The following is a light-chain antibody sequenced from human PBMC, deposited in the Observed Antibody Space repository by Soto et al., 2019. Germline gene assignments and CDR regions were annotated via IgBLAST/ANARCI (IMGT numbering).Light chain of an antibody. CDR3: QQYNLYPLS. CDR1: EDINGW. Sequence: DVQMTQSPSSLSASVGDRVTITCRASEDINGWLAWYQQKPEKAPKSLIYAASILQTGVPSRFSGSGSGTEFPLTISSLQPEDSATYYCQQYNLYPLSFGSGTKVHLK. J-gene: IGKJ3*01. V-gene: IGKV1D-16*01. CDR2: AAS.